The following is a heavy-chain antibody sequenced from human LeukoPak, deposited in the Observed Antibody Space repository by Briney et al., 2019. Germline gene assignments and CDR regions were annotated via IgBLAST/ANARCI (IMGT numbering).Heavy chain of an antibody. CDR3: ASVSPDGVGPYYYYTDV. J-gene: IGHJ6*03. V-gene: IGHV4-39*07. CDR2: IYYSGST. D-gene: IGHD3-3*01. Sequence: SETLSLTCTVSGGSISSSSYYWGRIRQPPGKGLEWIGGIYYSGSTYYNPSLKSRVTISVDTSKNQFSLKLSSVTAADTAVYYCASVSPDGVGPYYYYTDVWGKGTTVTVSS. CDR1: GGSISSSSYY.